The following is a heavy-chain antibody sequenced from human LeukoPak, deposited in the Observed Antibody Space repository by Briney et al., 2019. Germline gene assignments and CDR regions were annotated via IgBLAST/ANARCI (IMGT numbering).Heavy chain of an antibody. CDR2: ISYDGSNK. D-gene: IGHD3-10*01. CDR1: GFTFSTYA. CDR3: ARTTTPHYYGSGSYALGY. Sequence: GRSLRLSCAASGFTFSTYAMHWVRQGPGKGLEWVSVISYDGSNKYYADSVKGRFTISRDNSKNTLYLQMSSLSAEDTAVYYCARTTTPHYYGSGSYALGYWGQGTLVTVPS. J-gene: IGHJ4*02. V-gene: IGHV3-30-3*01.